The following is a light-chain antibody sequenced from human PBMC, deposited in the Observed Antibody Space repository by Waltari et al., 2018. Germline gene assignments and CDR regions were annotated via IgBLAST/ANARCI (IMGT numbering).Light chain of an antibody. CDR2: AAS. CDR3: QQSYSTPRT. V-gene: IGKV1-39*01. J-gene: IGKJ5*01. Sequence: DIQLTQSPSSLSASVGDRVTITCRASQSISSYLNWYQQKPVKAPKLLIYAASRLQSGVPSRFSGSGSGTDFTLTISSLQPEDFATYYCQQSYSTPRTFGQGTRLEIK. CDR1: QSISSY.